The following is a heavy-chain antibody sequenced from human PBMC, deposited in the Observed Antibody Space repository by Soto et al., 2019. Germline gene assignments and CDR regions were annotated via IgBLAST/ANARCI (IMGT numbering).Heavy chain of an antibody. CDR3: AKSPYYDFGSGLNSWFNP. V-gene: IGHV3-23*01. D-gene: IGHD3-3*01. J-gene: IGHJ5*02. CDR2: ISGSGGST. Sequence: GGSLRISCAASGFTFGSYAMSWVRPAPGKGLEWVSAISGSGGSTYYADSVKGRFTISRDNSKNTLYLQMNSLRAEDTAVYYCAKSPYYDFGSGLNSWFNPWGQGTLVTVSS. CDR1: GFTFGSYA.